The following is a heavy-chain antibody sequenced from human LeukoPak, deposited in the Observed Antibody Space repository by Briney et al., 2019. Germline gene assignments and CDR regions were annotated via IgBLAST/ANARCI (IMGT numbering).Heavy chain of an antibody. CDR1: GFTFTSSA. Sequence: ASVKVSCKASGFTFTSSAMQWVRQARGQRLEWIGWIVVGSGNTNYAQKFQERVTITRDMSTSTAYMELSSLRSEDTAVYYCAAGGTTWIQLWLWGQGTLVTVSS. J-gene: IGHJ4*02. V-gene: IGHV1-58*02. CDR3: AAGGTTWIQLWL. D-gene: IGHD5-18*01. CDR2: IVVGSGNT.